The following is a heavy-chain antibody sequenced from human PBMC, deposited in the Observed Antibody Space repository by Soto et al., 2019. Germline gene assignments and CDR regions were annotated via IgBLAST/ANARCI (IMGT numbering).Heavy chain of an antibody. J-gene: IGHJ3*02. CDR2: IYSGGST. D-gene: IGHD3-10*01. CDR3: ARFPMVRGVMGAFDI. V-gene: IGHV3-53*05. CDR1: GVTVSSNY. Sequence: GGSLRLSCAASGVTVSSNYMSWVRQAPGKGLEWVSVIYSGGSTYYADSVKGRFTISRDNSKNTLYLQMNSLRAEDTAVYYCARFPMVRGVMGAFDIWGQGTMVTVSS.